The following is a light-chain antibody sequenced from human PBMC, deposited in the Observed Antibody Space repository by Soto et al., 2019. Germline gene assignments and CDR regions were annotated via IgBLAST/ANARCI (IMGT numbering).Light chain of an antibody. V-gene: IGKV1-39*01. CDR3: QQANSFPIT. CDR1: QGISTY. J-gene: IGKJ5*01. CDR2: AAS. Sequence: DIQMTQSPSSLSASVGDRVTITCRASQGISTYLNWYHQKPGKAPKLLIYAASSLQSGVPSRFSGSGSETDFTLTISSLQPEDFATYYCQQANSFPITFGQGTRLEIK.